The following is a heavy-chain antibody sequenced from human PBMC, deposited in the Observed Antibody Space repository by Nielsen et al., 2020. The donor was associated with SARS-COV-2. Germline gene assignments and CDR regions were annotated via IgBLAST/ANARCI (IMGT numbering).Heavy chain of an antibody. V-gene: IGHV3-11*01. J-gene: IGHJ6*03. CDR2: IDSSDANI. CDR1: GFDFSDYY. CDR3: ARVKMERERPSYYHYYYSMDV. Sequence: GESLKISCAASGFDFSDYYMNWIRQAPGKGLEWVSYIDSSDANIYYADSVKGRFTISRDDAKNSLYLQMNTLRAEDTAVYYCARVKMERERPSYYHYYYSMDVWGKGTTVTVSS. D-gene: IGHD1-26*01.